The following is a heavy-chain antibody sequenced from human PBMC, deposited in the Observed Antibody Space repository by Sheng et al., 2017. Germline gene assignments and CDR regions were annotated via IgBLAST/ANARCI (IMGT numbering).Heavy chain of an antibody. D-gene: IGHD3-3*01. CDR1: GFTFSSYA. Sequence: QVQLVESGGGVVQPGRSLRLSCAASGFTFSSYAMHWVRQAPGKGLEWVAVISYDGSNKYYADSVKGRFTISRDNSKNTLYLQMNSLRAEDTAVYYCARDSLEWLFPDYWGQGTLVTVSS. CDR2: ISYDGSNK. CDR3: ARDSLEWLFPDY. V-gene: IGHV3-30-3*01. J-gene: IGHJ4*02.